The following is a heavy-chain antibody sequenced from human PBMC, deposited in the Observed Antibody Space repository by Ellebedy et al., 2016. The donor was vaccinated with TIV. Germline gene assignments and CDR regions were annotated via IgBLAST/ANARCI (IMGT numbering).Heavy chain of an antibody. CDR1: GFTFSNVW. CDR2: IKSKTDGGTT. CDR3: TTFLEWLLYRLDY. V-gene: IGHV3-15*01. D-gene: IGHD3-3*01. J-gene: IGHJ4*02. Sequence: PGGSLRLSCAASGFTFSNVWMSWVRQAPGKRLAWVGRIKSKTDGGTTDYAAPVKGRFTISRDDSKNTLYLQMNSLKTEDTAVYYCTTFLEWLLYRLDYWGQGTLVTVSS.